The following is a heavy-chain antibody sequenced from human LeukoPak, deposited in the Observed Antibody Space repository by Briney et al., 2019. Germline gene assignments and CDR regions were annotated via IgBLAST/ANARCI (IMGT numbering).Heavy chain of an antibody. CDR3: ARALGPPYSIKSWDMDV. CDR2: IIPIFGTA. D-gene: IGHD4-11*01. Sequence: GASVKVSCKASGGTFSSYAISWVRQAPGQGLEWMGGIIPIFGTANYAQKFQGRVTITADKSTSTAYVELSSLRSEDTAVYYCARALGPPYSIKSWDMDVWGKGTTVTVSS. CDR1: GGTFSSYA. V-gene: IGHV1-69*06. J-gene: IGHJ6*03.